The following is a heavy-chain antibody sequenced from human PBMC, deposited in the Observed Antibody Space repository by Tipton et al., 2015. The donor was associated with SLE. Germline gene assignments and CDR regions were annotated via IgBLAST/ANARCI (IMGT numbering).Heavy chain of an antibody. V-gene: IGHV4-34*01. J-gene: IGHJ4*02. CDR1: GFTFSNAW. Sequence: LRLSCAASGFTFSNAWMSWVRQAPGKGLEWIGEINHSGSTNYNPSLKSRVTISVDTSKNQFSLKLSSVTAADTAVYYCASYVDWGQGTLVTVSS. CDR3: ASYVD. D-gene: IGHD3-10*02. CDR2: INHSGST.